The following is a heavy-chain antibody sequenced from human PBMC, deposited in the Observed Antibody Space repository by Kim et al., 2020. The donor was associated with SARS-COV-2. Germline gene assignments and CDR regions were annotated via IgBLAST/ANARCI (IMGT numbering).Heavy chain of an antibody. V-gene: IGHV3-33*05. CDR3: ARDQSAGYSSSWNDD. CDR2: ISYDGSNK. D-gene: IGHD6-13*01. CDR1: GFTFSSYG. Sequence: GGSLRLSCAASGFTFSSYGMHWVRQAPGKGLEWVAVISYDGSNKYYADSVKGRFTISRDNSKNTLYLQMNSLRAEDTAVYYCARDQSAGYSSSWNDDWGPGTLVTVSP. J-gene: IGHJ4*02.